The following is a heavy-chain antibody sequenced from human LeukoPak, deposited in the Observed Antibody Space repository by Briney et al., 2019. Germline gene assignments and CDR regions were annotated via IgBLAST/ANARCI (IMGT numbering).Heavy chain of an antibody. CDR1: GGSISSGDYY. D-gene: IGHD3-9*01. Sequence: SETLSLTCTVSGGSISSGDYYWSWIRQPPGKGLEWIGEINHSGSTNYNPYLKSRVTISVDTSKNQFSLKLSSVNAADTAVYYCARALLRYFDWSIRGNWFDPWGQGTLVTVSS. V-gene: IGHV4-39*07. J-gene: IGHJ5*02. CDR3: ARALLRYFDWSIRGNWFDP. CDR2: INHSGST.